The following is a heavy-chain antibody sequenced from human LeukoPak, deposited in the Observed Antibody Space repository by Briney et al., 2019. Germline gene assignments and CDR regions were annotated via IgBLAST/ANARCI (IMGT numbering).Heavy chain of an antibody. V-gene: IGHV3-23*01. CDR3: ASQTYYYDSSGYPPAGH. CDR1: GFTFSSYA. D-gene: IGHD3-22*01. CDR2: ISGSGGST. Sequence: PGGSLRLSCAASGFTFSSYAMSWVRQAPGKGLEWVSAISGSGGSTYYADSVKGRFTISRDNSKNTLYLQMNSLRAEDTAVYYCASQTYYYDSSGYPPAGHWGQGTLVTVSS. J-gene: IGHJ4*02.